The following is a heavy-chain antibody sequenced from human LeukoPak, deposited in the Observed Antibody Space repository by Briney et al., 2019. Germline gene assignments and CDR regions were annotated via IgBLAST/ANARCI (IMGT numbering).Heavy chain of an antibody. CDR3: ARAGLRYFDWLYNWFDP. Sequence: GASVKVSCKASGGTFSSYAISWVRQAPGQGLEWMGGIIPIFGTANYAQKFQGRVTITADESTSTAYMELSSLRSGDTAVYYCARAGLRYFDWLYNWFDPWGRGTLVTVSS. D-gene: IGHD3-9*01. V-gene: IGHV1-69*13. CDR2: IIPIFGTA. J-gene: IGHJ5*02. CDR1: GGTFSSYA.